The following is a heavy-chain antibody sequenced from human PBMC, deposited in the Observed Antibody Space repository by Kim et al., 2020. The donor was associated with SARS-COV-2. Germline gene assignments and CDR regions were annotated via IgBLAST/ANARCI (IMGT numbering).Heavy chain of an antibody. J-gene: IGHJ5*02. CDR3: ARETDAAGTVSPFDP. D-gene: IGHD6-13*01. V-gene: IGHV4-4*07. Sequence: PSLKSRVTMSVDTSKNQFSLKLSSVTAADTAVYYCARETDAAGTVSPFDPWGQGTLVTVSS.